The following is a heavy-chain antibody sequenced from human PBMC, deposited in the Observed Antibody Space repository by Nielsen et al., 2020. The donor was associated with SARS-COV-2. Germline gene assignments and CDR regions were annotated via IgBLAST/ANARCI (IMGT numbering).Heavy chain of an antibody. J-gene: IGHJ6*02. CDR3: VRDRGSGWSRGRNYNYFGMEV. CDR2: ISSPSNYV. V-gene: IGHV3-21*01. Sequence: GESLKISCEVSRFGLTTYTINWVRQAPGKGLEWVSCISSPSNYVHYADSVQGRFTISKDYLQINDLRAEDTAVYYCVRDRGSGWSRGRNYNYFGMEVWGQGTAVTVSS. D-gene: IGHD6-19*01. CDR1: RFGLTTYT.